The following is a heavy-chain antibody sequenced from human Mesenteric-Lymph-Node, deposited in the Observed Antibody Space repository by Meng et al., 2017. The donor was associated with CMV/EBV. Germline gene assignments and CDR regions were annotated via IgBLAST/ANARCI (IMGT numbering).Heavy chain of an antibody. D-gene: IGHD4-11*01. CDR3: AREPPTVTTTPARPQLDY. Sequence: GESLKISCAVSGFSFSTSCVYWVRQAPGKGLEWVSSISSSSSYIYYADSVKGRFTISRDNAKNSLYLQMNSLRAEDTAVYYCAREPPTVTTTPARPQLDYWGQGTLVTVSS. J-gene: IGHJ4*02. V-gene: IGHV3-21*01. CDR1: GFSFSTSC. CDR2: ISSSSSYI.